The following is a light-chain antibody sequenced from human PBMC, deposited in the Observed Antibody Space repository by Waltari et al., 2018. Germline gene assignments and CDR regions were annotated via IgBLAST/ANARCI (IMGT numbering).Light chain of an antibody. CDR2: GST. J-gene: IGLJ2*01. Sequence: QSVLTQPPSVSGAPGQRVTIPCTGSSSNIGAGSDVHWYQQLPRTAPKLLIYGSTNRPAGVPDRFSASKSGTSASLAITGLQAEDEADYYCQSYDSSPSGVVFGGGTRLTVL. CDR3: QSYDSSPSGVV. V-gene: IGLV1-40*01. CDR1: SSNIGAGSD.